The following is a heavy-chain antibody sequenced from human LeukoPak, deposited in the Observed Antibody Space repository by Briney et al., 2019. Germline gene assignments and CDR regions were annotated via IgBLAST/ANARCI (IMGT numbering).Heavy chain of an antibody. V-gene: IGHV3-49*04. D-gene: IGHD2-2*01. CDR3: TTLIVVVPAAIDY. CDR2: IRSKAYGGTT. CDR1: GFTFGDYA. Sequence: GGSLRLSCTASGFTFGDYAMSWVRQAPGKGLEWVGFIRSKAYGGTTEYAASVKGRLTISRDDSKSIAYLQMNSLKTEDTAVYYCTTLIVVVPAAIDYWGQGTLVTVSS. J-gene: IGHJ4*02.